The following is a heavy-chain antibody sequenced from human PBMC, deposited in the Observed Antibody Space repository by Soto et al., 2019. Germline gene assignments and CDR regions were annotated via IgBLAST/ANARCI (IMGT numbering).Heavy chain of an antibody. Sequence: PGGSLRLSCAASRFTFSNYDMNWVRQTPGKGLEWVSYISSGSSYIYYADSVRGRFTISRDNAKNTVDLQMNSLTADDTAVYYCARLGDLYGYRAHLDYWGQGTKVTVYS. J-gene: IGHJ4*02. CDR1: RFTFSNYD. V-gene: IGHV3-21*01. CDR2: ISSGSSYI. D-gene: IGHD5-18*01. CDR3: ARLGDLYGYRAHLDY.